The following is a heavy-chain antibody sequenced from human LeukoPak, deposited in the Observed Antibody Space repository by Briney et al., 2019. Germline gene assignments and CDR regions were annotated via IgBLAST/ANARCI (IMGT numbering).Heavy chain of an antibody. Sequence: GGSLRLSCAASGFTFSNYAMSWVRQAPGKGLEWVSGISGSGGSTYYADSVKGRFTISKDNSKNTLYLQMNSLTDEDTAVYYCAKKWGVGTTTLDYFDYWGQGTLVTVSS. D-gene: IGHD1-26*01. J-gene: IGHJ4*02. CDR1: GFTFSNYA. CDR2: ISGSGGST. CDR3: AKKWGVGTTTLDYFDY. V-gene: IGHV3-23*01.